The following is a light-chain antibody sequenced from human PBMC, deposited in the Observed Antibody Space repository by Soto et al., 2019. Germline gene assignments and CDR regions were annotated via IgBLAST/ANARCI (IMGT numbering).Light chain of an antibody. V-gene: IGKV3-15*01. CDR3: HHYGSSPNT. Sequence: EILMTQSPATLSVSPGERATLSCRASQSVSSHLAWYQQKPGQAPRLLIYGASTRATGIPARFSGSGSGTEFTLTISRLEPEDFAVYYCHHYGSSPNTFGQGTKLEIK. CDR2: GAS. J-gene: IGKJ2*01. CDR1: QSVSSH.